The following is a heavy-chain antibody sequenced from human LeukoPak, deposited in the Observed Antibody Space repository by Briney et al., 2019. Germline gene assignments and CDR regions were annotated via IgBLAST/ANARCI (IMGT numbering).Heavy chain of an antibody. J-gene: IGHJ3*02. D-gene: IGHD3-22*01. CDR1: GYSISSGFY. CDR3: ARANYYDTSGYSRGAFDI. CDR2: MYHSGST. V-gene: IGHV4-38-2*02. Sequence: SETLSLTCTVSGYSISSGFYWDWIRQPPGKGLEWIGSMYHSGSTYYNPSLKSRVTISVDPSKKQFSLKLNSVTAADTAVYYCARANYYDTSGYSRGAFDIWGQGTMVTVSS.